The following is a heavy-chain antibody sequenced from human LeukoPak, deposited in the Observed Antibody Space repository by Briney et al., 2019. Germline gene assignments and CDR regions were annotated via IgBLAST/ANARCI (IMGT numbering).Heavy chain of an antibody. CDR1: GGSFSGYY. CDR2: INHSGST. D-gene: IGHD4-23*01. Sequence: SETLSLTCADYGGSFSGYYWSWIRQPPGKGLEWIGEINHSGSTNYNPSLKSRVTISVDTSKNQFSLKLSSVTAADTAVYYCAYDYGGNSLAYWGQGTLVTVSS. V-gene: IGHV4-34*01. J-gene: IGHJ4*02. CDR3: AYDYGGNSLAY.